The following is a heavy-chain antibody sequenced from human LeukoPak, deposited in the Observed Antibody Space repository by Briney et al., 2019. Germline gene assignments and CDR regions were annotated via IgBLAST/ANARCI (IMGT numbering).Heavy chain of an antibody. D-gene: IGHD3-10*01. CDR2: IHVPDSDL. V-gene: IGHV5-51*01. J-gene: IGHJ5*02. Sequence: GESLKISCKVSGSASWIAWVRQVPGEGPEWMGVIHVPDSDLRYNSGGRVIISADTSSSTVHLRWRSLRASDTAFYYCARQAGWFGELPTWGQGTLVTVSS. CDR3: ARQAGWFGELPT. CDR1: GSASW.